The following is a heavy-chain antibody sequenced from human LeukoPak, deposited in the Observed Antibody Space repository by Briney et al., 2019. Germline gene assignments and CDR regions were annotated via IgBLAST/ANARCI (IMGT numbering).Heavy chain of an antibody. CDR2: IYTSGST. CDR3: ASLVVVPAAMVSYFDY. D-gene: IGHD2-2*01. Sequence: KPSETLSLTCTVSGGSISSGSNYWSWIRQPAGKGLEWIGRIYTSGSTNYNPSLKSRVTISVDTSKNKFSLKLSSVTAADTAVYYCASLVVVPAAMVSYFDYWGQGTLVTVSS. V-gene: IGHV4-61*02. CDR1: GGSISSGSNY. J-gene: IGHJ4*02.